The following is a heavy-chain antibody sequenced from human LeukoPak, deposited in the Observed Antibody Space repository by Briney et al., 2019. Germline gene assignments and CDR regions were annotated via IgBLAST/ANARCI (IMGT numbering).Heavy chain of an antibody. CDR1: GGSISSYY. CDR3: ARGWTLRTNTRVPRSFDI. CDR2: IYTSGST. J-gene: IGHJ3*02. D-gene: IGHD1-7*01. V-gene: IGHV4-4*07. Sequence: SETLSLTCTVSGGSISSYYWSWIRQPAGKGLEWIGRIYTSGSTNYNPSLKSRVTISVDTSKNQFSLKLSSVTAADTAVYYCARGWTLRTNTRVPRSFDIWGQGTMVTVSS.